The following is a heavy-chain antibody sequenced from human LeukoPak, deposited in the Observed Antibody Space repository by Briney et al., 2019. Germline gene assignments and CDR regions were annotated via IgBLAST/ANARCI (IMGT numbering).Heavy chain of an antibody. CDR2: ISDSSSTI. CDR1: GFTFSSYS. D-gene: IGHD6-6*01. CDR3: AREGPTEYSSSQDY. J-gene: IGHJ4*02. Sequence: GGSLRLSCAASGFTFSSYSMNWVRQAPGKGLEWVSYISDSSSTIYYADSVKGRFTISRDNAKNSLYLQMNSLRAEDTAVYYCAREGPTEYSSSQDYWGQGTLVTVSS. V-gene: IGHV3-48*01.